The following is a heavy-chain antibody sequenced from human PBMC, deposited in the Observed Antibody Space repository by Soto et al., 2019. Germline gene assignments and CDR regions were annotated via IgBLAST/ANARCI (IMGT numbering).Heavy chain of an antibody. Sequence: GASLKVSCKASGYTFTRYTMNWVRQAPGQRLEWMGWINPDNGNTKSSQKFQDRVIITRDTSASTAYMDLSSLRSEDTAVYYCARGIATGQLDPWGQGTLVTVS. D-gene: IGHD2-15*01. CDR3: ARGIATGQLDP. J-gene: IGHJ5*02. CDR1: GYTFTRYT. V-gene: IGHV1-3*01. CDR2: INPDNGNT.